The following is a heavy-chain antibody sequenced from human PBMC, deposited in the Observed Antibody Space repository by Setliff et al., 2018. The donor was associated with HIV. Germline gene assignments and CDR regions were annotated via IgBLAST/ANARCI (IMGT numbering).Heavy chain of an antibody. D-gene: IGHD6-13*01. J-gene: IGHJ4*02. V-gene: IGHV1-2*06. CDR1: GYTFTGYY. Sequence: ASVKVSCKASGYTFTGYYMHWVRQAPGQGLEWMGRINPNSGGTNYAQKFQGRVTMTRDTSISTAYMELSRLRSDDTAVYYCARDQVYWQQLLFDYWGQGTLVTVSS. CDR2: INPNSGGT. CDR3: ARDQVYWQQLLFDY.